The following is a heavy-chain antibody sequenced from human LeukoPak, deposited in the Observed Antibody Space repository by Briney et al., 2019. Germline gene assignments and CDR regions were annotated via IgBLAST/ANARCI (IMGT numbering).Heavy chain of an antibody. J-gene: IGHJ4*02. CDR3: AKEVRESAWFYFDY. D-gene: IGHD3-10*01. CDR2: TRSSGDST. V-gene: IGHV3-23*01. Sequence: GGSLRLSCAASGFTFKTYAMSWVRQAPGKGLEWVSSTRSSGDSTYYADSVKGRFTISRDNSRNTLYLQMNSLRAEDTAVYYCAKEVRESAWFYFDYWGQGTLATVSS. CDR1: GFTFKTYA.